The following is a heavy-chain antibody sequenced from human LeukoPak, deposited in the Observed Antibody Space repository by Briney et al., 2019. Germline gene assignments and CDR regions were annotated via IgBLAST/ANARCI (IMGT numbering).Heavy chain of an antibody. CDR3: ARRRGGYGEGEFDY. CDR2: IRGDATT. D-gene: IGHD4-17*01. CDR1: GFTASSKY. V-gene: IGHV3-66*04. J-gene: IGHJ4*02. Sequence: GGSLRLSCTASGFTASSKYMSWVRQAPGKGLEWVSFIRGDATTAYADSVQGRFAISRDDSKNTLYLQMDSLRVEDTAVYYCARRRGGYGEGEFDYWGQGTLVTVSS.